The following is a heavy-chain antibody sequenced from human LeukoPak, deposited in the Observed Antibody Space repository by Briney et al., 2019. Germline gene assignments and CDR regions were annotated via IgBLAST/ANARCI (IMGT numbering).Heavy chain of an antibody. CDR2: LYYTGSA. J-gene: IGHJ4*02. Sequence: SETLTLSCTGSGGSISSYYMNWIRQPPGKGLEWIGYLYYTGSANYNPSLKSRVTISVDTSTNSISLNLNSVTAADTAVYYCSRARYDTNTTFDNWGQGTLVTVSS. CDR1: GGSISSYY. V-gene: IGHV4-59*01. D-gene: IGHD2-8*01. CDR3: SRARYDTNTTFDN.